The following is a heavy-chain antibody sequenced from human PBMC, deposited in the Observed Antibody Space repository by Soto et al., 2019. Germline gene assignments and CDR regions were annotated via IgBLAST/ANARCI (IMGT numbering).Heavy chain of an antibody. Sequence: QVQLVQSGAEVKKPGSSVKVSCKASGGTFSSYAISWVRQAPGQGLEWMGGIIPIFGTANYAQKFQGRVTITADDSTSPAYTELGSLRSEDTAVYYCTRSSDSSSLPPGYWGQGTLVTVSS. D-gene: IGHD3-22*01. CDR1: GGTFSSYA. CDR2: IIPIFGTA. CDR3: TRSSDSSSLPPGY. V-gene: IGHV1-69*12. J-gene: IGHJ4*02.